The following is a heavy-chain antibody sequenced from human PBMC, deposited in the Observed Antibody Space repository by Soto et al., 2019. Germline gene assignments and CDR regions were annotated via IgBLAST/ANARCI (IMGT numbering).Heavy chain of an antibody. V-gene: IGHV1-18*01. D-gene: IGHD5-12*01. Sequence: QVHLVQSGVEVKTPGASVKVSCQASGYTFFTYDISWVRQAPGQGLEWMGWISTYSGDTKYAQKFQGRVTMTADPSTTTAYLELRSLRSDDTAVYYCARQHGPTTSETWFDPWGQGTLVTVSS. CDR3: ARQHGPTTSETWFDP. J-gene: IGHJ5*02. CDR2: ISTYSGDT. CDR1: GYTFFTYD.